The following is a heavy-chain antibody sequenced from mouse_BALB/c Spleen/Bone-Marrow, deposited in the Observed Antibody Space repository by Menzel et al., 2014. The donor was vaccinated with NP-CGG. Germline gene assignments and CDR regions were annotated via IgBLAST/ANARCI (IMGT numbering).Heavy chain of an antibody. V-gene: IGHV5-17*02. CDR2: ISNGSSPI. CDR1: GFTFSSFG. Sequence: EVKLVESGGGLVQPGGSRKLSCAASGFTFSSFGMHWVRQAPEKGLEWVAYISNGSSPIYYADTVKGRFTFSRDNPKNTLFLQMTSLRSEDTAMYYCARKGAMITHYYAMDYWGQGTSVTVSS. J-gene: IGHJ4*01. D-gene: IGHD2-4*01. CDR3: ARKGAMITHYYAMDY.